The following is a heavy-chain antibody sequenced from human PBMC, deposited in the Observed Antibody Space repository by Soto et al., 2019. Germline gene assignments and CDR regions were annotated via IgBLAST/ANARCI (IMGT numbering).Heavy chain of an antibody. J-gene: IGHJ4*02. V-gene: IGHV4-4*07. Sequence: QVQLQESGPGLVKPSETLSLTCTVSGVSITSYYWSWIRQPAGKGLEWIGRIYSSGSTNYNPSLKGRVIMSIDTSKNHFSLKLSSVTAADTAVYYCACLYDWNGWSDYWGQGTLVTVSS. D-gene: IGHD1-20*01. CDR1: GVSITSYY. CDR3: ACLYDWNGWSDY. CDR2: IYSSGST.